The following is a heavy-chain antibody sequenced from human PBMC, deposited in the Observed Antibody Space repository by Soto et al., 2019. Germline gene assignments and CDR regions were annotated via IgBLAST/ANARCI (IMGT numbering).Heavy chain of an antibody. CDR3: ARDLVDDCSNFQGMDV. J-gene: IGHJ6*02. D-gene: IGHD4-4*01. V-gene: IGHV4-31*03. CDR2: IYYSGST. CDR1: GGSISSGGYY. Sequence: PSETLSLTCTVSGGSISSGGYYWSWIRQHPGKGLEWIGYIYYSGSTYYNPSLKSRVTISVDTSKNQFSLKLSSVTAADTAVYYCARDLVDDCSNFQGMDVWGQGTTVTVSS.